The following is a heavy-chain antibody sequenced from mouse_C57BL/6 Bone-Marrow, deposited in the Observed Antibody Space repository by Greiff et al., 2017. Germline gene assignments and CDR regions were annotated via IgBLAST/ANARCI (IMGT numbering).Heavy chain of an antibody. V-gene: IGHV14-4*01. D-gene: IGHD2-10*02. Sequence: EVQLQQSGAELVRPGASVKLSCTASGFNIKDDYMHWVKQRPEQGLEWIGWIDPENGYTEYASKFQGKATITADTASNTAYLQLSSLTSEDTAVYYCTTEYPFDYWGQGTTLTVSS. J-gene: IGHJ2*01. CDR3: TTEYPFDY. CDR1: GFNIKDDY. CDR2: IDPENGYT.